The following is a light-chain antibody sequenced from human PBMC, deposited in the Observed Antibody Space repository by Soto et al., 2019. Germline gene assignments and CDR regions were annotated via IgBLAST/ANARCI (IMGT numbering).Light chain of an antibody. CDR3: QACLICR. CDR2: DAS. CDR1: QSVSSY. Sequence: AAVSLKKGERATLSCRASQSVSSYLAWYQQKPGQAPRLLIYDASNRATGIPARFSGSGSGTDFTLSISSLEPENFAGYYVQACLICRFGQ. V-gene: IGKV3-11*01. J-gene: IGKJ5*01.